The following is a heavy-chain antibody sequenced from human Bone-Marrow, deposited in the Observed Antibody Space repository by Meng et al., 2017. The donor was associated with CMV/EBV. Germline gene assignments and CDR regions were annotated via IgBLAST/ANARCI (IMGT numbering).Heavy chain of an antibody. D-gene: IGHD2-2*01. CDR3: ARDLGVPADNWFDP. J-gene: IGHJ5*02. CDR1: GFTFSSYS. Sequence: PGFTFSSYSLNSVRQAPGKGLEWVPSSSSSSSAIYYADSVKGRFTISRDNAKNSLYLQMNSLRAEDTAVYYCARDLGVPADNWFDPWGQGTLVTVSS. CDR2: SSSSSSAI. V-gene: IGHV3-21*01.